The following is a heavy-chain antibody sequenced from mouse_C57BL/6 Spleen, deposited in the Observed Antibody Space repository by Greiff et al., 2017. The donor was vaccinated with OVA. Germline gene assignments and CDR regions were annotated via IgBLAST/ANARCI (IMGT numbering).Heavy chain of an antibody. CDR3: ARNDYYGPYYAMDY. CDR2: INPNYGTT. J-gene: IGHJ4*01. CDR1: GYSFTDYN. D-gene: IGHD1-1*01. Sequence: VQLKESGPELVKPGASVKISCKASGYSFTDYNMNWVKQSNGKSLEWIGVINPNYGTTSYNQKFKGKATLTVDQSSSTAYMQLNSLTSEDASVYYSARNDYYGPYYAMDYWGQGTSVTVSS. V-gene: IGHV1-39*01.